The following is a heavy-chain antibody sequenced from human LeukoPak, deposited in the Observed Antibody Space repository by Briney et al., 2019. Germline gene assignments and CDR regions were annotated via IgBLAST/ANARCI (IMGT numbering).Heavy chain of an antibody. D-gene: IGHD5-18*01. CDR3: ARHGGYSYGRPEY. Sequence: PPETLSLTCAVSGYSISSGYYWGWIRPPPGKGLEWIGSIYHSGSTYYNPSLKSRVTISVDTSKNQFSLKLSSVTAADTAVYYCARHGGYSYGRPEYWGQGTLVTVSS. CDR2: IYHSGST. V-gene: IGHV4-38-2*01. J-gene: IGHJ4*02. CDR1: GYSISSGYY.